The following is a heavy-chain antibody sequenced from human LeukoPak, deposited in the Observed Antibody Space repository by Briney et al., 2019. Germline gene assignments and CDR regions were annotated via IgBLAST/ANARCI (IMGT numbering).Heavy chain of an antibody. J-gene: IGHJ2*01. CDR1: GGSFSGYY. CDR3: ARRDGSTYWYFDL. Sequence: SEALSLTCAVYGGSFSGYYWSWIRQPPGKGLEWIGEINHSGSTNYNPSLKSRVTISVDTSKNQFSLKLSSVTAADTAVYYCARRDGSTYWYFDLWGRGTLVTVSS. V-gene: IGHV4-34*01. D-gene: IGHD2/OR15-2a*01. CDR2: INHSGST.